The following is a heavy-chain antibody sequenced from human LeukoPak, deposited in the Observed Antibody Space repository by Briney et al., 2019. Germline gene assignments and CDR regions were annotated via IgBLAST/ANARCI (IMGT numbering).Heavy chain of an antibody. J-gene: IGHJ4*02. V-gene: IGHV3-43*01. D-gene: IGHD1-26*01. CDR3: AKMAGTYSTLGYYFDY. CDR1: GFTFDHYT. CDR2: ISWDGTST. Sequence: GGCLTLSCPASGFTFDHYTMHWVRQAGWKGLEWVALISWDGTSTYYAASVKGRFTISRENSKYSLYLQMKSLRTEDTALYFCAKMAGTYSTLGYYFDYWGQGTLVTVSS.